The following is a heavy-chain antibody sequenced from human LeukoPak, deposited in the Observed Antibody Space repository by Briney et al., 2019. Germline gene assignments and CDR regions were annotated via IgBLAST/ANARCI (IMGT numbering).Heavy chain of an antibody. CDR2: IAYDGSRA. CDR1: GFTFGGYG. D-gene: IGHD1-14*01. Sequence: GGSLRLSCAGSGFTFGGYGMHWFRQTPGKGLEWVAVIAYDGSRAFYADSVKGRFTISRDNSKSTMSVQMDDLRAEDTPVYYCTRYNNDHFDYWGQGTLVTVSS. V-gene: IGHV3-33*01. CDR3: TRYNNDHFDY. J-gene: IGHJ4*02.